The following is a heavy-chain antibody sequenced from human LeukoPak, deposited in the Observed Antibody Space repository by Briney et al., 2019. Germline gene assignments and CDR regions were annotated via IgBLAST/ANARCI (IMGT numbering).Heavy chain of an antibody. D-gene: IGHD3-22*01. Sequence: SETLSLTYPVSRGSISSDYGCWIRQPPGKGQEWIGCIHYSGSTNYNPSLKSRLTISVDTSKNQFSLKLSSVTAADTAVYYCARVRDRSSYFYDLDYWGQGTLVTVSS. CDR2: IHYSGST. V-gene: IGHV4-59*01. J-gene: IGHJ4*02. CDR1: RGSISSDY. CDR3: ARVRDRSSYFYDLDY.